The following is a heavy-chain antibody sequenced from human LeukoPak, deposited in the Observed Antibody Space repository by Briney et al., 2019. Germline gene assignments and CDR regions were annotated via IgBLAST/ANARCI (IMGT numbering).Heavy chain of an antibody. CDR1: GYTFTSYY. CDR2: INPSCGST. V-gene: IGHV1-46*01. Sequence: ASVKVSCKASGYTFTSYYMHWVRQAPGQGLEWMGIINPSCGSTSYAQKFQGRVTMTRDTSTSTVYMELSSLRSEDTAVYYCARARSKGYCSSTSCYPWFDPWGQGTLVTVSS. J-gene: IGHJ5*02. CDR3: ARARSKGYCSSTSCYPWFDP. D-gene: IGHD2-2*01.